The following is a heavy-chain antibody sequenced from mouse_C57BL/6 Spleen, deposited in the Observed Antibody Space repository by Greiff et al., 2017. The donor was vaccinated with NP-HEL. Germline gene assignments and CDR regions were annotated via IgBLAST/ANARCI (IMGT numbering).Heavy chain of an antibody. V-gene: IGHV1-81*01. CDR2: LYPRSGNT. CDR3: ARGITTVVATRDYAMDY. J-gene: IGHJ4*01. D-gene: IGHD1-1*01. Sequence: VQRVESGAELARPGASVKLSCKASGYTFTSYGISWVKQRTGQGLEWIGELYPRSGNTYYNEKFKGKATLTADKSSSTAYMELRSLTSEDSAVYFCARGITTVVATRDYAMDYWGQGTSITVSS. CDR1: GYTFTSYG.